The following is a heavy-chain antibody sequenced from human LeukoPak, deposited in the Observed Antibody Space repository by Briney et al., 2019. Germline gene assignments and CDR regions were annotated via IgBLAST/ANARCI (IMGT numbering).Heavy chain of an antibody. CDR2: IYPGDSDT. D-gene: IGHD2-2*01. CDR1: GYSFTSYW. Sequence: GESLKISCKGSGYSFTSYWIGWVRQMPGKGLEWMGIIYPGDSDTRYSPSFQGQVTISADKSISTAYLQWSSLKASDTAMYYCARLCGLGYCSSTSCPYYFDYWGQGTLVTVSS. J-gene: IGHJ4*02. CDR3: ARLCGLGYCSSTSCPYYFDY. V-gene: IGHV5-51*01.